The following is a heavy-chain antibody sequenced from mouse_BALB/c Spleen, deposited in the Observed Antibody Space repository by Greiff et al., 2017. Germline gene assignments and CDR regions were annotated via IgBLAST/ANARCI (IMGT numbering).Heavy chain of an antibody. J-gene: IGHJ3*01. CDR3: ARSDGSRRTFAY. D-gene: IGHD1-1*01. V-gene: IGHV1-67*01. CDR1: GYTFTDYS. Sequence: VQLQQSGPELVRPGVSVQISCTGSGYTFTDYSMHWVKPSPAKSLEWIGVISTYSGNTNYNQKFKGKATMTVDKSSSTAYMELARLTSEDSAIYYCARSDGSRRTFAYWGQGTLVTVSA. CDR2: ISTYSGNT.